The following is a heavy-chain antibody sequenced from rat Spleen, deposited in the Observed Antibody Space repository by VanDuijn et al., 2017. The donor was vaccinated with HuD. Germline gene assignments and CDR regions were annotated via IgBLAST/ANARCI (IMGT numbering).Heavy chain of an antibody. CDR1: GFSFKNYW. Sequence: EVELVESGGGLVQPGRSLKISCVASGFSFKNYWMTWIRQAPGKGLEWVASITNSGDNTYYRDSVKGRFTISRDNVENILYLQMDSLRSEDTATYYCTRLGGTMMAIFFDYWGQGVMVTVSS. CDR2: ITNSGDNT. J-gene: IGHJ2*01. CDR3: TRLGGTMMAIFFDY. V-gene: IGHV5-31*01. D-gene: IGHD1-12*02.